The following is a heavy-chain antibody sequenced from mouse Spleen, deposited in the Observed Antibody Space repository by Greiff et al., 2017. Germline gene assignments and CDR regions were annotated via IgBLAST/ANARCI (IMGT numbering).Heavy chain of an antibody. CDR2: ISDGGSYT. Sequence: DVHLVESGGGLVKPGGSLKLSCAASGFTFSSYAMSWVRQTPEKRLEWVATISDGGSYTYYPDNVKGRFTISRDNAKNNLYLQMSHLKSEDTAMYYCARDTSNCFAYWGQGTLVTVSA. CDR3: ARDTSNCFAY. J-gene: IGHJ3*01. V-gene: IGHV5-4*01. D-gene: IGHD2-5*01. CDR1: GFTFSSYA.